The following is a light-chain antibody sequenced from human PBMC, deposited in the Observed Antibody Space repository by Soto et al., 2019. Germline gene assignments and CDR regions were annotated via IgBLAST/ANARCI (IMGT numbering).Light chain of an antibody. Sequence: EIVMAQSPATLSVSPGERATLSCRASQSVSSNLAWYQQKPSQAPRLLIYGASTRATGSPDGLSGSGSWTESTLTIRSLQSEVFAVYYCQRYNNWANTSGQGTRLEIK. J-gene: IGKJ5*01. CDR1: QSVSSN. V-gene: IGKV3-15*01. CDR2: GAS. CDR3: QRYNNWANT.